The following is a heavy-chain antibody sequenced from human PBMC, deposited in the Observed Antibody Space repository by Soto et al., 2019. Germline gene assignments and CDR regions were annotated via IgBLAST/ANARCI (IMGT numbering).Heavy chain of an antibody. CDR3: AKGRSMTTVTTIFDF. D-gene: IGHD4-4*01. V-gene: IGHV3-9*01. CDR1: GFMFDDYA. Sequence: LRLSCAASGFMFDDYAMHWVRQAPGKGLEWVSGITWNGDVIGYADSVKGRFAISRDNAENSLYLQMNSLRTEDTALYYCAKGRSMTTVTTIFDFWGQGTLVTVSS. J-gene: IGHJ4*02. CDR2: ITWNGDVI.